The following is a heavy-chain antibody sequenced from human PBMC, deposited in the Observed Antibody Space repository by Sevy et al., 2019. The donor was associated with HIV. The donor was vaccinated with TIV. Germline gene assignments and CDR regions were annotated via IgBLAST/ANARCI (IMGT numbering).Heavy chain of an antibody. CDR2: IKQDGSEK. J-gene: IGHJ4*02. D-gene: IGHD2-2*01. V-gene: IGHV3-7*03. Sequence: GGSLRLSCAASGFTFSSYWMSWVRQAPGKGLEWVANIKQDGSEKYYVDSVKGRFTISRDNSKNTLYLQMSSLRAEDTAVYYCAKSEWGNIGFCTRSSCYPFDYWGQGTLVTVSS. CDR1: GFTFSSYW. CDR3: AKSEWGNIGFCTRSSCYPFDY.